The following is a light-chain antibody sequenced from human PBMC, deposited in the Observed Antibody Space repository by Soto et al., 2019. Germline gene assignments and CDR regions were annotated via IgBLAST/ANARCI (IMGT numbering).Light chain of an antibody. CDR3: QSYDSSQSGLV. Sequence: QSVLTQPPSVSGSPGQRVTISCTGSSSNIGAGYDVHWYQQLPGTAPKLLIYDNSNRPSGVPDRFSGSKSGTSASLAITGLQAEDEADYYCQSYDSSQSGLVFGGGTKLTVL. CDR2: DNS. V-gene: IGLV1-40*01. J-gene: IGLJ2*01. CDR1: SSNIGAGYD.